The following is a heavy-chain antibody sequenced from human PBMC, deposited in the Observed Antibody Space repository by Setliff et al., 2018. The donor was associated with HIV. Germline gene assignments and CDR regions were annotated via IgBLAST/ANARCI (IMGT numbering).Heavy chain of an antibody. CDR3: ARRVSYATSGYSLGY. D-gene: IGHD5-12*01. CDR1: GGTFSSYA. CDR2: VNSGSGST. V-gene: IGHV1-46*01. Sequence: ASVKVSCKASGGTFSSYAINWVRLAPGQGLEWMGMVNSGSGSTVFAQKFQGRVTMTTDTSTNTVYLELTSLRSEDTAVYFCARRVSYATSGYSLGYWGQGTLVTVSS. J-gene: IGHJ4*02.